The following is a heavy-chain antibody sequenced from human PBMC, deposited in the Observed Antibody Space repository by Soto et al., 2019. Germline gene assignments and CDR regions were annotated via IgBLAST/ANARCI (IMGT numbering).Heavy chain of an antibody. CDR3: ARAGCDSPRRYFDY. D-gene: IGHD2-21*02. CDR2: ISSSSSYI. CDR1: GFTFSSYS. J-gene: IGHJ4*02. Sequence: EVQLVESGGGLVKPGGSLRLSCAASGFTFSSYSMNWVRQAPGKGLEWVSSISSSSSYIYYADSVKGRFTISRDNAKNSLYLQMNSLRAEDTAVYYCARAGCDSPRRYFDYWGQGTLVTVSS. V-gene: IGHV3-21*01.